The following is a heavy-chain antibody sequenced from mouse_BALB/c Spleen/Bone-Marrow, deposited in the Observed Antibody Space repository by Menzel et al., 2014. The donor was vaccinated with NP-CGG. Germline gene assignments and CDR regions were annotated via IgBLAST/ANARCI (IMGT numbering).Heavy chain of an antibody. D-gene: IGHD2-10*01. J-gene: IGHJ4*01. V-gene: IGHV1S53*02. Sequence: VQLQQSDVALVEPGASVKISCKASGYTLTDHAIHWVKQKPEQGLEWIGYISPGNGDIKYNEKFKGKATLTADKASSTAYMQLTSLTSDNSALYFCKRSTAFYCNYGAIDYCGQGTSVTVSS. CDR1: GYTLTDHA. CDR3: KRSTAFYCNYGAIDY. CDR2: ISPGNGDI.